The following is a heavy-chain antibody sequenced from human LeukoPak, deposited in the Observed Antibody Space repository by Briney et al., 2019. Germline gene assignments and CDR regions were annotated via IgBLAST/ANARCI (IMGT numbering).Heavy chain of an antibody. Sequence: AASVKVSCKASGYTFTGYYMHWVRQAPGQGLEWMGWINPNSGGTNYAQKFQGRVTMTRDTSISTAYMELSRLRSDDTAVYYCASEYYYDSSGLDYWGQGTLVTVSS. CDR2: INPNSGGT. J-gene: IGHJ4*02. CDR1: GYTFTGYY. V-gene: IGHV1-2*02. D-gene: IGHD3-22*01. CDR3: ASEYYYDSSGLDY.